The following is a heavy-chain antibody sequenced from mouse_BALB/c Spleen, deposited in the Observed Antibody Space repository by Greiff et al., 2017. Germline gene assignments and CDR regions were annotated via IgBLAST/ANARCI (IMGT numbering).Heavy chain of an antibody. D-gene: IGHD2-1*01. CDR1: GFSLTSYG. V-gene: IGHV2-6-2*01. CDR2: IWSDGST. J-gene: IGHJ4*01. CDR3: ARHGGGNYGYAMDY. Sequence: VKLMESGPDLVAPSQSLSITCTVSGFSLTSYGVHWVRQPPGKGLEWLVVIWSDGSTTYNSALKSRLSISKDNSKSQVFLKMNSLQTDDTAMYYCARHGGGNYGYAMDYWGQGTSVTVSS.